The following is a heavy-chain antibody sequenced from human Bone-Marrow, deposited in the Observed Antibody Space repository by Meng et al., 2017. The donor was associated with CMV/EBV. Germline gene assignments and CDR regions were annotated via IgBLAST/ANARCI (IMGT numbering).Heavy chain of an antibody. CDR1: GFTFDDYG. CDR3: ARGGLGGVVIDY. Sequence: GESLKISCAASGFTFDDYGMSWVRQAPGKGLEWGSGINWNGGSTGYADSVKGRFTISRDNAKNSLYLQMNSLRAEDTALYYCARGGLGGVVIDYWGQGTLVTVSS. CDR2: INWNGGST. D-gene: IGHD3-3*01. V-gene: IGHV3-20*04. J-gene: IGHJ4*02.